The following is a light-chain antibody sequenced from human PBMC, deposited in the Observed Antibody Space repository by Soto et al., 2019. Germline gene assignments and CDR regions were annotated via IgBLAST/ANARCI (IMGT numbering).Light chain of an antibody. V-gene: IGKV4-1*01. CDR3: QQYLGTPQT. Sequence: DIVMTQSPDSLAVSLGERATINCESSQSVLYSSNNKNYLAWYQQKPGQPPKLLIYWASIRESGVPDRFSGSGSGTDFTFTISSLQAEDVAVYYCQQYLGTPQTFGQGTKVEIK. CDR1: QSVLYSSNNKNY. J-gene: IGKJ1*01. CDR2: WAS.